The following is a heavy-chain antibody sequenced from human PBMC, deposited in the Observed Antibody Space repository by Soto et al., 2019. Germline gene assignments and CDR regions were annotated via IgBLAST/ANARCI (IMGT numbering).Heavy chain of an antibody. D-gene: IGHD3-16*02. J-gene: IGHJ4*02. CDR1: GFTFSSYG. CDR3: AKDRLRLGELSLVDY. CDR2: ISYDGSNK. Sequence: QVQLVESGGGVVQPERSLRLSCAASGFTFSSYGMHWVRQAPGKGLEWVAVISYDGSNKYYADSVKGRFTISRDNSKNTLYLQMNSLRAEDTAVYYCAKDRLRLGELSLVDYWGQGTLVTVSS. V-gene: IGHV3-30*18.